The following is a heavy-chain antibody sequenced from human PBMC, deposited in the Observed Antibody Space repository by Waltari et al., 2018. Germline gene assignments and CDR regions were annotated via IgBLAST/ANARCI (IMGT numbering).Heavy chain of an antibody. CDR2: SSSSGSSI. J-gene: IGHJ4*02. V-gene: IGHV3-48*03. Sequence: EVQLVESGGGLVQPGGPLSISCAASGFAFSIYTMNWVRQVPGKGLELVSESSSSGSSIYYADSVNGRFTISRDNAKNSLYLQMNSLRAEDTAVYYCARDWDWAVAGTRGDYWGQGTLVTVSS. CDR1: GFAFSIYT. CDR3: ARDWDWAVAGTRGDY. D-gene: IGHD6-19*01.